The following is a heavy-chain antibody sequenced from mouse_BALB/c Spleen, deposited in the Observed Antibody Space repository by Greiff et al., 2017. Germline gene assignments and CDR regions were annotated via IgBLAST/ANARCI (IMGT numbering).Heavy chain of an antibody. D-gene: IGHD1-1*01. J-gene: IGHJ2*01. Sequence: EVQLVESGGGLVKPGGSLKLSCAASGFTFSSYAMPWVRQTPEKRLEWVATISSGGSYTYYPDSVKGRFTISTDNTKNTLYLQMSSLRSEDTAMYYGARRGNNGSGYFDDWGQGTTVTVSS. CDR2: ISSGGSYT. CDR3: ARRGNNGSGYFDD. CDR1: GFTFSSYA. V-gene: IGHV5-9-3*01.